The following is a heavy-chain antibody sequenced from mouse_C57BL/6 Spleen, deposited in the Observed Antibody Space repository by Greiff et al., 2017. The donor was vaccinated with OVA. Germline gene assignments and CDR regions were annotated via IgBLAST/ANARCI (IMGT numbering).Heavy chain of an antibody. Sequence: EVKLMESEGGLVQPGSSMKLSCTASGFTFSDYYMAWVRQVPEKGLEWVANINYDGSSTYYLDSLKSRFIISRDNAKNILYLQMSSLKSEDTATYYCARGGDYYYGSSSLAMDYWGQGTSVTVSS. CDR3: ARGGDYYYGSSSLAMDY. J-gene: IGHJ4*01. V-gene: IGHV5-16*01. CDR2: INYDGSST. D-gene: IGHD1-1*01. CDR1: GFTFSDYY.